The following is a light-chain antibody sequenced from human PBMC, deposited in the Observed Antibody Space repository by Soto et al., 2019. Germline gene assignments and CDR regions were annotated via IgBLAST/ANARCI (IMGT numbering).Light chain of an antibody. CDR1: QSASGTY. V-gene: IGKV3-20*01. J-gene: IGKJ2*01. CDR3: QQYGNSPRI. Sequence: EIVLTQSPGPLSLSPGERATLSCMASQSASGTYFAWYHQKPGQAPRLRIDGASVRSTGIPDRFSGSGSGTDFTLTISRLEPEDFAVYYCQQYGNSPRIFAQGTKLEIK. CDR2: GAS.